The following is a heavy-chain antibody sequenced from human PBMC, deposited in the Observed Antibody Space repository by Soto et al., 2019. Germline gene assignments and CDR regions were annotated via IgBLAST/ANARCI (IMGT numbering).Heavy chain of an antibody. Sequence: EVQLVESGGSLVQPGGSLRLSCAASGFTLSTYDMHWVRQATGKGLEWVAALSYAGDTYYPGSVKGRFTVSRESAKNSLYLQMNSLTVGDTAVYYYAKGPHSASVYYCMDVWGKGTTVAVSS. D-gene: IGHD4-17*01. CDR2: LSYAGDT. V-gene: IGHV3-13*01. CDR3: AKGPHSASVYYCMDV. J-gene: IGHJ6*03. CDR1: GFTLSTYD.